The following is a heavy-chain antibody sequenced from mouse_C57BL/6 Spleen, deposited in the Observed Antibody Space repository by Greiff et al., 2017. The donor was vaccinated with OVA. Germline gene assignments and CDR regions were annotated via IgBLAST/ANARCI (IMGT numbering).Heavy chain of an antibody. Sequence: EVQRVESGGDLVKPGGSLKLSCAASGFTFSSYGMSWVRQTPDKRLEWVATISSGGSYTYYPDSVKGRFTISRDNAKNTLYLQMSSLKSEDTAMYYCARHHRYYGSSYRYFDVWGTGTTVTVSS. CDR1: GFTFSSYG. J-gene: IGHJ1*03. D-gene: IGHD1-1*01. CDR3: ARHHRYYGSSYRYFDV. CDR2: ISSGGSYT. V-gene: IGHV5-6*01.